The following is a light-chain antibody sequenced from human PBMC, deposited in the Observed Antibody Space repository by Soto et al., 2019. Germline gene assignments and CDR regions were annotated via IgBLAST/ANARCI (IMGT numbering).Light chain of an antibody. CDR1: QSVLYSSNNKNY. Sequence: DIVMTQSSDSLAVSLGERATINCKSSQSVLYSSNNKNYLAWYQQKPRQPPKLLIYWASTRESGVPDRFSGSGSGTDFTLTISSLQAEDVAVYYCQQYYTTPLTFGGGTKVEIK. CDR3: QQYYTTPLT. V-gene: IGKV4-1*01. CDR2: WAS. J-gene: IGKJ4*01.